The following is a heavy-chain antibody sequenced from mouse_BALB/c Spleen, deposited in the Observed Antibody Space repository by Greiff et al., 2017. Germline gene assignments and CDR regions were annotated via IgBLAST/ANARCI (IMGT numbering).Heavy chain of an antibody. CDR1: GYTFTSYW. V-gene: IGHV1-69*02. J-gene: IGHJ4*01. D-gene: IGHD1-1*01. Sequence: QVQLQQPGAELVKPGAPVKLSCKASGYTFTSYWMNWVKQRPGRGLEWIGRIDPSDSETHYNQKFKDKATLTVDKSSSTAYIQLSSLTSEDSAVYYCARRGTTVVAPYYAMDYWGQGTSVTVSS. CDR2: IDPSDSET. CDR3: ARRGTTVVAPYYAMDY.